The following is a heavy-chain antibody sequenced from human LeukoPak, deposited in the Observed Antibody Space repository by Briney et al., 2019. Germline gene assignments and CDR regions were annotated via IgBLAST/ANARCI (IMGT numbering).Heavy chain of an antibody. CDR1: GFTFSSYG. Sequence: SGGSLRLSCAASGFTFSSYGMNWVRQAPGKGLEWVSVISGSGSITYYADSVKGRFTISRDNSKNTLYLQMNSLRAEDTAVYYCAKPSGYDSSGYADYWGQGTLVTVSS. CDR2: ISGSGSIT. J-gene: IGHJ4*02. CDR3: AKPSGYDSSGYADY. V-gene: IGHV3-23*01. D-gene: IGHD3-22*01.